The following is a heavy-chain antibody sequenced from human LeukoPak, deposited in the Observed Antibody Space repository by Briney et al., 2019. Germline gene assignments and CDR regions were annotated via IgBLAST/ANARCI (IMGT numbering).Heavy chain of an antibody. J-gene: IGHJ4*02. Sequence: PGGSLRLSCSPSGFTFSSSAMNWVRQAPGKGLEWVSYISSGSGTIYYADSVKGRFTISRDNAENSLYLQMNSLRAEDTAVYYCAKSDRGYSYGSLDYWGQGTLVTVSS. CDR3: AKSDRGYSYGSLDY. CDR1: GFTFSSSA. CDR2: ISSGSGTI. V-gene: IGHV3-48*01. D-gene: IGHD5-18*01.